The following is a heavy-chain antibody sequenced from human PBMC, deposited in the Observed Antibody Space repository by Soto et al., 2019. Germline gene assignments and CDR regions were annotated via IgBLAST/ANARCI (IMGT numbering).Heavy chain of an antibody. V-gene: IGHV4-39*01. D-gene: IGHD2-15*01. CDR1: GGSISSSSYY. CDR2: IYYSGST. J-gene: IGHJ3*02. CDR3: ARHPIYCSGGSCYSVAFDI. Sequence: PSETLSLTCTVSGGSISSSSYYWGWIRQPPGKGLEWIGSIYYSGSTYYNPSLKSRVTISVDTSKNQFSLKLSSVTAADTAVYYCARHPIYCSGGSCYSVAFDIWGQGTMVT.